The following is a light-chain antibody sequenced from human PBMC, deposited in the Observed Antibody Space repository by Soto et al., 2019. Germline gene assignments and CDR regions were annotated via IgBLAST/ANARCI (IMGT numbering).Light chain of an antibody. V-gene: IGKV3-20*01. CDR2: GAS. CDR3: QQYTSSLNT. Sequence: QSPVTLSLSPGERATLSCRASETIRNNYLAWYQQKPGQAPRLLIYGASVRATGVPDRFSGSGSGTEFTLTISRLEPEDFAVYYCQQYTSSLNTFGQGTRLEIK. CDR1: ETIRNNY. J-gene: IGKJ5*01.